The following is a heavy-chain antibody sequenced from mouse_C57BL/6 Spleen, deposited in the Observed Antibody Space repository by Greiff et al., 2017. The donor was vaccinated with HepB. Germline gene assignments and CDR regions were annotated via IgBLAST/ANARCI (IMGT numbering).Heavy chain of an antibody. CDR2: ISSGSSTI. V-gene: IGHV5-17*01. CDR3: ARRRSYYFDY. Sequence: DVHLVESGGGLVKPGGSLKLSCAASGFTFSDYGMHWVRQAPEKGLEWVAYISSGSSTIYYADTVKGRFTISRDNAKNTLFLQMTSLRSEDTAMYYCARRRSYYFDYWGQGTTLTVSS. J-gene: IGHJ2*01. CDR1: GFTFSDYG.